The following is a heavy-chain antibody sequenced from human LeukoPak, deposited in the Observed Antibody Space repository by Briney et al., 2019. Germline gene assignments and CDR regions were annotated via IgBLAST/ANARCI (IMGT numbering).Heavy chain of an antibody. CDR2: IYPGDSDT. J-gene: IGHJ4*02. V-gene: IGHV5-51*01. CDR1: GYIFTTYW. Sequence: SGESLQISCQGSGYIFTTYWIGWVRQLPGKGLEWMGIIYPGDSDTRYSPSFQGQVTISADKSISTAYLQWSRLKASDTAMYYCARKSRADYWGQGTLVTVSS. CDR3: ARKSRADY.